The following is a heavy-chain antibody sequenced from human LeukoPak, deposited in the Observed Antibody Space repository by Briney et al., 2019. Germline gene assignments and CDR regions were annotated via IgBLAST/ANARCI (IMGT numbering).Heavy chain of an antibody. D-gene: IGHD3-10*01. V-gene: IGHV3-23*01. Sequence: GGSLRLSCAASGFTFSSYSMNWVRQAPGKGLEWVSAISGSGGSTYYADSVKGRFTISRDNSKNTLYLQMNSLRAEDTAVYYCARGTMVRGDYFDYWGQGTLVTVSS. CDR3: ARGTMVRGDYFDY. J-gene: IGHJ4*02. CDR1: GFTFSSYS. CDR2: ISGSGGST.